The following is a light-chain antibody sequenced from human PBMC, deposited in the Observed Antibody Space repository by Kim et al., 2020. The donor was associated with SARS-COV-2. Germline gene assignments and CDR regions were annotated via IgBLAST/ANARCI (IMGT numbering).Light chain of an antibody. J-gene: IGKJ4*01. CDR3: QQRSKWLS. Sequence: PGETATLSCRASQSISTYLAWYQQKPGQAPRLLIYDASKRASGVPARFGGSGSGTDFTLTISTLEAEDFAVYYCQQRSKWLSFGGGTKVDIK. CDR2: DAS. CDR1: QSISTY. V-gene: IGKV3-11*01.